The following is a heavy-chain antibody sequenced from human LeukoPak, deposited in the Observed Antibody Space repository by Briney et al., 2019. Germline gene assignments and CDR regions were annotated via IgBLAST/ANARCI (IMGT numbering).Heavy chain of an antibody. Sequence: SETLSLTCTVSGGPISSYYWSWIRQPAGKGLEWIGRIYTSGSTNYNPSLKSRVTMSVDTSKNQFSLKLSSVTAADTAVYYCARRITFGGVIANWFDPWGQGTLVTVSS. J-gene: IGHJ5*02. CDR1: GGPISSYY. D-gene: IGHD3-16*02. CDR2: IYTSGST. V-gene: IGHV4-4*07. CDR3: ARRITFGGVIANWFDP.